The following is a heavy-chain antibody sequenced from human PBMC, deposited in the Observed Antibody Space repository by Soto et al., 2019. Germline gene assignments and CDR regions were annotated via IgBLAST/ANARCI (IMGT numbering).Heavy chain of an antibody. CDR1: GFTFSTYG. CDR2: IWYDGSKK. Sequence: GGSLILSCAASGFTFSTYGMNWVRQAPGKGLEWVAVIWYDGSKKEYADSVKGRFTISRDNSKNTLDLQMNSLRVEDTAEYYCARVDCTGGSCRPYYYYGMDVWGQGTTVTVSS. V-gene: IGHV3-33*01. J-gene: IGHJ6*02. D-gene: IGHD2-15*01. CDR3: ARVDCTGGSCRPYYYYGMDV.